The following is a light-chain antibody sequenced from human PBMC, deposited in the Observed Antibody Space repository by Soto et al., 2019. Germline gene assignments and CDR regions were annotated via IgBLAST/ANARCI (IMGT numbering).Light chain of an antibody. CDR3: QQSVSTPRT. V-gene: IGKV1-39*01. CDR1: QNIRNY. Sequence: DIQMTQSPSSLSASLGDRVTITCRASQNIRNYLNWYQQKPGKAPNLLIYAASTLPTGVPSRFSGSGSGTDFTPTISGLQHEDFATYYCQQSVSTPRTFGPGTKVDIK. CDR2: AAS. J-gene: IGKJ3*01.